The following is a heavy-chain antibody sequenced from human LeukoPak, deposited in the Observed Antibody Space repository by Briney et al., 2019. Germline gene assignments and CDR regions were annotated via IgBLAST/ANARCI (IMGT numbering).Heavy chain of an antibody. V-gene: IGHV3-48*01. Sequence: GGSLRLSCAASGFTFKDYSMNWVRQAPGEGLEFVSYISSSHIYYADSVKGRFTISRDNAKNSLYLEMSSLRAEDTAVYYCARDHDWGFDYWGQGILVTVSS. J-gene: IGHJ4*02. CDR3: ARDHDWGFDY. CDR1: GFTFKDYS. D-gene: IGHD2-21*01. CDR2: ISSSHI.